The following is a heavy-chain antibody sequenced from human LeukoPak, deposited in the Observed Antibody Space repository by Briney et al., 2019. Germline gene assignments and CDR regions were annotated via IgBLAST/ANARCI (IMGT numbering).Heavy chain of an antibody. CDR1: GGSFSGYY. V-gene: IGHV4-34*01. Sequence: PSETLSLTCAVYGGSFSGYYWSWIRQPPGKGLEWIGEINHSGSTNYNPSLKSRVTISVDTSKNQFSLKLSSVTAADTAAYYCARGRRIAAAGSGAFDIWGQGTMVTVSS. D-gene: IGHD6-13*01. CDR3: ARGRRIAAAGSGAFDI. CDR2: INHSGST. J-gene: IGHJ3*02.